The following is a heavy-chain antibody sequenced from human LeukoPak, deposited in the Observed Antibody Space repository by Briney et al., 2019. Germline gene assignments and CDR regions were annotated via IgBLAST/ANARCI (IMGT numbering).Heavy chain of an antibody. CDR3: AKDLVSQRGVGSSEKVDY. Sequence: PGGSLRLSCAASGFTFNSYAMSWVRQAPGKGLEWVAFIRYDGSNKYYADSVKGRFTISRDNSKNTLYLQMNSLRAEDTAVYYCAKDLVSQRGVGSSEKVDYWGQGTLVTVSS. CDR2: IRYDGSNK. J-gene: IGHJ4*02. CDR1: GFTFNSYA. D-gene: IGHD3-10*01. V-gene: IGHV3-30*02.